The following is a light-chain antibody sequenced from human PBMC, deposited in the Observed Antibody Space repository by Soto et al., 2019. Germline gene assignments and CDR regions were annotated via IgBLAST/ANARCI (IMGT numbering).Light chain of an antibody. Sequence: DIQMTQSPSSLSASVGDRVTITCRASQNIRRYLNWYQQKPGKAPELLISAASSLQSGVPSRFSGSGSGTDITLTISSLQPADSATYYCQQSYSTPYTFGRATNLEIK. CDR1: QNIRRY. J-gene: IGKJ2*01. CDR3: QQSYSTPYT. V-gene: IGKV1-39*01. CDR2: AAS.